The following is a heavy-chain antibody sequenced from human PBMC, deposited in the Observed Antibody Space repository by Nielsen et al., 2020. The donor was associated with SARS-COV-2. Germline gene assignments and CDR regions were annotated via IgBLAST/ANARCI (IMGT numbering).Heavy chain of an antibody. J-gene: IGHJ4*02. V-gene: IGHV1-2*02. Sequence: SVKLFCKASGYTFTGYYMHWVRHAPGQGREWMGWINPNSGGTNYAQKFQGRVTITRITSISTAYMELSRLRSDDTAVYYCARDDGYSYGLRRFDYWGQETLVTVSS. CDR1: GYTFTGYY. CDR3: ARDDGYSYGLRRFDY. CDR2: INPNSGGT. D-gene: IGHD5-18*01.